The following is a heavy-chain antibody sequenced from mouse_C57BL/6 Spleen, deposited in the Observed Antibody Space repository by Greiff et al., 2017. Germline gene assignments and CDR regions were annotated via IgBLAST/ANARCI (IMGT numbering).Heavy chain of an antibody. Sequence: EVKVEESGGGLVQPGGSLKLSCAASGFTFSDYYMYWVRQTPEKRLEWVAYISNGGGSTYYPDTVKGRFTISRDNAKNTLYLQMSRLKSEDTAMYYCARDYDGLDYWGQGTTLTVSS. D-gene: IGHD2-4*01. CDR3: ARDYDGLDY. J-gene: IGHJ2*01. CDR1: GFTFSDYY. V-gene: IGHV5-12*01. CDR2: ISNGGGST.